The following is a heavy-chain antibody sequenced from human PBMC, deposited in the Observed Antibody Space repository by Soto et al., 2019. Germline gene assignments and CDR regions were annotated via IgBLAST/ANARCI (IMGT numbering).Heavy chain of an antibody. J-gene: IGHJ4*02. CDR2: ISSSSSYI. CDR3: ARVSGSYGY. CDR1: GFTFSSYS. Sequence: EVQLVESGGGLVKPGGSLRLSCAASGFTFSSYSMNWVRQAPGKGLEWVSSISSSSSYIYYSDSVKGRFTISRDNAKNSLYLKMNSLRAEDTAVYYCARVSGSYGYWGQGTLVTVSS. D-gene: IGHD3-16*01. V-gene: IGHV3-21*01.